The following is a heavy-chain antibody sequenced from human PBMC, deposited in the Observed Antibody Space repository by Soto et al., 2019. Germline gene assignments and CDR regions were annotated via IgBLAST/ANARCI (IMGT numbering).Heavy chain of an antibody. CDR3: ARDLGQQLVDY. J-gene: IGHJ4*02. D-gene: IGHD6-13*01. V-gene: IGHV1-18*01. Sequence: QVQLVQSGAEVKKPGASVKVSCKASGYSFTSYGVTWVRQAPGQGLEWMGWISAYNGNKKYAQKLQGRVTMTTDTSTSTAYMELRSLRSDDTAMYYCARDLGQQLVDYWGQGTLVTVSS. CDR2: ISAYNGNK. CDR1: GYSFTSYG.